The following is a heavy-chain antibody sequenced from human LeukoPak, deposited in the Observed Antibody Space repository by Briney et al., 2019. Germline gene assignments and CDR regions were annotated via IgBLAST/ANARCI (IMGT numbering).Heavy chain of an antibody. V-gene: IGHV3-23*01. CDR1: GFTFSSYA. CDR2: ISGGGGTT. CDR3: AKADSSGWSTFDC. J-gene: IGHJ4*02. Sequence: GGSLRLSCAVSGFTFSSYAMSWVRQAPGKGLEWVSAISGGGGTTYYADSVKGRFTISRDNSKNTLYLQMNSLRAEDTAVYFCAKADSSGWSTFDCWGQGTLVTVSS. D-gene: IGHD6-19*01.